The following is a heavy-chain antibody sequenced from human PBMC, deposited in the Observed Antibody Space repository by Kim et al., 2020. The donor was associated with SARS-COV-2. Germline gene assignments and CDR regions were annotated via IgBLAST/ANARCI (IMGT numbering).Heavy chain of an antibody. V-gene: IGHV3-7*03. Sequence: EKYYVDSVTGRFPISRDNANNLVYLQMNNLGVEDTAMYYCARGGGVAIFDYWGQGSLVTVSS. J-gene: IGHJ4*02. D-gene: IGHD3-16*01. CDR3: ARGGGVAIFDY. CDR2: EK.